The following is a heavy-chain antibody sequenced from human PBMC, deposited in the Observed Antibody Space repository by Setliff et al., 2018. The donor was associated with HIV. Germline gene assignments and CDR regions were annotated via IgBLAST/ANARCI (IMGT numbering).Heavy chain of an antibody. J-gene: IGHJ6*03. CDR1: GVTFSTYG. V-gene: IGHV1-69*10. CDR3: AACSASAYYYYYMDV. Sequence: AASVKVSCKASGVTFSTYGITWVRQAPGQGLQWVGGIIPFLNLTHYAQQFRGRLTITADKSTTTAYMSLSSLRFEDTAVYYCAACSASAYYYYYMDVWDKGTTVTVSS. D-gene: IGHD2-15*01. CDR2: IIPFLNLT.